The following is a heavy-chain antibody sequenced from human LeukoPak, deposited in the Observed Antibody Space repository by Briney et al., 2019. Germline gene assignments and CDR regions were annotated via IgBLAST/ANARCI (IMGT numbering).Heavy chain of an antibody. Sequence: GGSLRLSCAASGFTFGSYSMNWVRQAPGKGLEWVSAISGSGGSTYCADSVKGRFTISRDNSKNTLYLQMNSLRAEDTAVYYCAKGSWIRLLWGQGTLVTVSS. CDR1: GFTFGSYS. CDR3: AKGSWIRLL. CDR2: ISGSGGST. J-gene: IGHJ4*02. D-gene: IGHD5-18*01. V-gene: IGHV3-23*01.